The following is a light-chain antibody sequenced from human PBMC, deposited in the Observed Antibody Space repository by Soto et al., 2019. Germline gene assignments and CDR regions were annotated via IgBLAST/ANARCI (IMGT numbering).Light chain of an antibody. CDR3: YSYAGTNRF. Sequence: QSVLTQPHSASGAPGQSVTISCPGTSSDVGGYNYVSWYQHQPGKAPKLIIYEVTKRPSGVPDRFSGSKSGNTASLTVSGLLAEDEADYYCYSYAGTNRFFGYGTKGTV. V-gene: IGLV2-8*01. J-gene: IGLJ1*01. CDR2: EVT. CDR1: SSDVGGYNY.